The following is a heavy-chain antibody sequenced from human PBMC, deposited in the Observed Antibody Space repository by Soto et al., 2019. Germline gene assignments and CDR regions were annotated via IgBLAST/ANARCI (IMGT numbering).Heavy chain of an antibody. Sequence: ASVKVSCKASGYTFTSYGISWVRQAPGQGLEWMGWISAYNGNTNYAQKLQGRVTMTTDTSTSTAYMELRSLRSDDTAVYYCARGSSYYDFWSGYLAYWGQGXLVTVYS. J-gene: IGHJ4*02. CDR3: ARGSSYYDFWSGYLAY. D-gene: IGHD3-3*01. CDR1: GYTFTSYG. V-gene: IGHV1-18*04. CDR2: ISAYNGNT.